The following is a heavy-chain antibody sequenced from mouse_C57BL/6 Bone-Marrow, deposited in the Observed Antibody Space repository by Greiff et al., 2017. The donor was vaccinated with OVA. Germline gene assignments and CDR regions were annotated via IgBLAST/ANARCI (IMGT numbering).Heavy chain of an antibody. CDR3: ARQGGTGFAY. Sequence: QVQLQQSGAELVRPGTSVKLSCKASGYTFTSYWMHWVKQRPGQGLEWIGVIDPSDSYTNYNQKFKGKATLTVDTSSSTAYMQLSSLTSEDSAVYYCARQGGTGFAYWGQGTLVTVSA. D-gene: IGHD3-3*01. J-gene: IGHJ3*01. CDR1: GYTFTSYW. CDR2: IDPSDSYT. V-gene: IGHV1-59*01.